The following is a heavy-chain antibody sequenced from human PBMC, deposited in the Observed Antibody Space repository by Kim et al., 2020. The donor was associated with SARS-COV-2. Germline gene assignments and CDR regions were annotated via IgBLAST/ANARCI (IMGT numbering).Heavy chain of an antibody. CDR1: GFTFSSYG. J-gene: IGHJ4*02. V-gene: IGHV3-33*01. D-gene: IGHD2-2*01. CDR3: ARDPLYCSSTSCYLDY. CDR2: IWYDGSNK. Sequence: GGSLRLSCAASGFTFSSYGMHWVRQAPGKGLEWVAVIWYDGSNKYYADSEKGRFTISRDNSKNTLYLQMNSLRAEDTAVYYCARDPLYCSSTSCYLDYWGQGTLVTVSS.